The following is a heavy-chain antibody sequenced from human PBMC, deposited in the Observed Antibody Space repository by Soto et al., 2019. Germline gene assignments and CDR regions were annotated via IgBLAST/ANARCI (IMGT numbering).Heavy chain of an antibody. CDR2: ISYDGSNK. D-gene: IGHD3-22*01. V-gene: IGHV3-30-3*01. J-gene: IGHJ5*02. CDR3: PSPHYDSSGYEA. CDR1: GFTFSSYA. Sequence: QVQLVESGGGVVQPGRSLRLSCAASGFTFSSYAMHWVRQAPGKGLEWVAVISYDGSNKYYADSVKGRFTISRDNSKNTLYLQMNSLRAEDTAVSYCPSPHYDSSGYEAWGQGTLVTVSS.